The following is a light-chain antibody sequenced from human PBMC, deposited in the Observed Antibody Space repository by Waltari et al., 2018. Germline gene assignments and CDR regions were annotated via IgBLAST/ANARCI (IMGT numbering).Light chain of an antibody. V-gene: IGKV2-30*02. CDR3: MQGTEFPLT. Sequence: DVIMTQSPLSLAITPGQPASMTFRSSQNLLHSNGHTYLSWFLQKPGQPPRRLIYKVSTRDSGVPDRFSGSGAGTDFTLKISRVETEDVGVYYCMQGTEFPLTFGPGTKLEIK. CDR1: QNLLHSNGHTY. J-gene: IGKJ3*01. CDR2: KVS.